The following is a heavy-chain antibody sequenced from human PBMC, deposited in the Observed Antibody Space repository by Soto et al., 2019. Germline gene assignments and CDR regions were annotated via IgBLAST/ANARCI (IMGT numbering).Heavy chain of an antibody. CDR1: GFTFSSYA. Sequence: EVQLVESGGGLVQPGGSLRLSCAASGFTFSSYAMHWVRQAPGKGLEYVSAISSNGGSTYYANSVKGRFTISRDSSKNTLYLQMGSLRAEDMAVYYCAREMVSAPDAFDIWGQGTMVTVSS. J-gene: IGHJ3*02. CDR2: ISSNGGST. V-gene: IGHV3-64*01. D-gene: IGHD2-8*01. CDR3: AREMVSAPDAFDI.